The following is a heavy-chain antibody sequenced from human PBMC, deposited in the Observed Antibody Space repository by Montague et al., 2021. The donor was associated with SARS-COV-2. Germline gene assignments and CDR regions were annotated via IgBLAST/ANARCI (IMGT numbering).Heavy chain of an antibody. CDR2: IYTSGST. CDR1: GGSISSGSYY. CDR3: AGVVRFDFGY. Sequence: TLSLTCTVSGGSISSGSYYWSWIRQPAGKGLEWIGRIYTSGSTNYNPTLKSRVTISIDTSKHQFSLKLSSVTAADTDVYYCAGVVRFDFGYWGQGTLVTVSS. V-gene: IGHV4-61*02. D-gene: IGHD2-21*01. J-gene: IGHJ4*02.